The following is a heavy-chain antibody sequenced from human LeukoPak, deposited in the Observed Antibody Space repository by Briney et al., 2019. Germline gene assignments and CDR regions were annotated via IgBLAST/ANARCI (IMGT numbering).Heavy chain of an antibody. Sequence: PGGSLRLSCAGSGFTFRFDAMTWVRQAPGKGLEWVSGISGDGSVSKHADSVKGRFNISRDNSKNTLYLQLNGLRVEDTAIYYCAKAYSSSLYGDAFHIWGQGTMVTVSP. V-gene: IGHV3-23*01. CDR1: GFTFRFDA. CDR2: ISGDGSVS. CDR3: AKAYSSSLYGDAFHI. D-gene: IGHD6-13*01. J-gene: IGHJ3*02.